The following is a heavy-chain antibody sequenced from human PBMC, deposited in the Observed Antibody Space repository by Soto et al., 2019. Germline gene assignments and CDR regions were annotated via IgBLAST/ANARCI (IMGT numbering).Heavy chain of an antibody. CDR1: GYTFSHYW. Sequence: EVQLVESGGDLVQPGGSLRLSFAASGYTFSHYWMHWVRQAPGKGLVWVSGVNPDGTITTYADSVKGRFTISRDNAQNTLYLQMNSLRVEDPALYYCSYDTFDDKDFWGQGTPVTVSS. D-gene: IGHD3-9*01. CDR2: VNPDGTIT. CDR3: SYDTFDDKDF. J-gene: IGHJ4*02. V-gene: IGHV3-74*01.